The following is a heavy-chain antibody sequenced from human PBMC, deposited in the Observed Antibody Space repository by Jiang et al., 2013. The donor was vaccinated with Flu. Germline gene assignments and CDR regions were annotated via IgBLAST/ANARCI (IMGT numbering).Heavy chain of an antibody. CDR1: GFSLSSSGEA. J-gene: IGHJ4*02. V-gene: IGHV2-5*06. CDR2: IYGDDAK. CDR3: AHRGGTGTYLYYFDI. D-gene: IGHD1-26*01. Sequence: KPTQTLTLTCTFSGFSLSSSGEAVGWIRQPPGKALEWLALIYGDDAKRYNPSLQNRLSITKDTSKDQVILTMTNIDPEDTATYYCAHRGGTGTYLYYFDIWGQGTLVTVSS.